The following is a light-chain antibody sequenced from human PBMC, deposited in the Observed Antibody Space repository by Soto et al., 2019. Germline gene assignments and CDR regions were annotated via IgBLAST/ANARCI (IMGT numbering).Light chain of an antibody. J-gene: IGKJ2*01. CDR2: SAS. CDR3: QQFDSSVYT. Sequence: EIVLTQSPGTLSLSPGEGATLSCRASQSVASNYLAWYQQKPGQAPRLLIYSASTRATGIPDRFSGSGSGTDFSLTINRLEPEDFAVYYCQQFDSSVYTSGQGTKLEIK. CDR1: QSVASNY. V-gene: IGKV3-20*01.